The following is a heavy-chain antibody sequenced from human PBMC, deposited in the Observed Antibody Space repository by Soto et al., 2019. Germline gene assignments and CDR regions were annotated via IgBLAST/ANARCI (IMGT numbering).Heavy chain of an antibody. D-gene: IGHD5-18*01. V-gene: IGHV1-18*01. Sequence: GASVKVSCKASGYTFTSYGISWVRQAPGQGLEWMGWISAYNGNTNYAQKLQGRLTMTTDTSTSTAYMELRSLRSDDTAVYYCARDSGYSYGYGNWFDPWGQGTLVTVSS. CDR2: ISAYNGNT. CDR3: ARDSGYSYGYGNWFDP. J-gene: IGHJ5*02. CDR1: GYTFTSYG.